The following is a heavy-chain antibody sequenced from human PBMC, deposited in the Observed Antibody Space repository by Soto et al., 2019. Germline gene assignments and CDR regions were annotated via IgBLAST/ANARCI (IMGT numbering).Heavy chain of an antibody. Sequence: QVQLVESGGGVVQPGRSLRLSCAASGFTFSNYGMHWVRQAPGKGLEWVAVISYDGSKKYYADSVKGRFTISRDNSKNTLYLQMNSLRAEDTAVYYCAKLLKRSPVADPWCYGMDVWGQGTTVTVSS. J-gene: IGHJ6*02. CDR2: ISYDGSKK. D-gene: IGHD6-19*01. CDR1: GFTFSNYG. CDR3: AKLLKRSPVADPWCYGMDV. V-gene: IGHV3-30*18.